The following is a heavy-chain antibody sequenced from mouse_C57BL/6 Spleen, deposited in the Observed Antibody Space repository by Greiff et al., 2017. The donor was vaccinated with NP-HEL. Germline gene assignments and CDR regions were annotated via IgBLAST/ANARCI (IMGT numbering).Heavy chain of an antibody. D-gene: IGHD1-1*01. V-gene: IGHV1-50*01. Sequence: QVQLQHPGAELVKPGASVKLSCKASGYTFTSYWMQWVKQRPGQGLEWIGEIDPSDSYTNYNQKFKGKATLTVDTSSSTAYMQLSSLTSEDSAVYYCARGITTVVADYWGQGTTLTVSS. J-gene: IGHJ2*01. CDR1: GYTFTSYW. CDR2: IDPSDSYT. CDR3: ARGITTVVADY.